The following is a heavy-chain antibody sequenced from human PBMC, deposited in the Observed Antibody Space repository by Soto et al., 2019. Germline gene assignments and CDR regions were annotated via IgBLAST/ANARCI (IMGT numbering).Heavy chain of an antibody. CDR2: IYYSGST. CDR1: GGSISSSSYY. J-gene: IGHJ6*02. D-gene: IGHD3-10*01. Sequence: PSETLSLTCTVSGGSISSSSYYWGWIRQPPGKGLEWIGSIYYSGSTYYNPSLKSRVTISVDTSKNQFSLKLSSVTAADTAVYYCARPGIYYYGSGSYSDGMDVWGQGTTGTV. V-gene: IGHV4-39*01. CDR3: ARPGIYYYGSGSYSDGMDV.